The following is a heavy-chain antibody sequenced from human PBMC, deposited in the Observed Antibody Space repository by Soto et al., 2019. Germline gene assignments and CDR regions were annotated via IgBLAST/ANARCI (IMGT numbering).Heavy chain of an antibody. CDR1: GGSFSGYY. J-gene: IGHJ5*02. D-gene: IGHD1-26*01. V-gene: IGHV4-34*01. Sequence: SETLSLTCAVYGGSFSGYYWSWIRQPPGKGLEWIGEINHSGSTNHNPSLKSRVTISVDTSKNQFSLKLSSVTAADTAVYYCARGHRVGATWFDPWGQGTLVTSPQ. CDR3: ARGHRVGATWFDP. CDR2: INHSGST.